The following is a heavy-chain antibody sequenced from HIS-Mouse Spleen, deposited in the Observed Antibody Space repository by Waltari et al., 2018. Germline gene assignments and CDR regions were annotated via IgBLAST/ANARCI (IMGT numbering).Heavy chain of an antibody. CDR1: GGSLSSRSYS. CDR2: IYYSGST. D-gene: IGHD6-13*01. CDR3: AREIPYSSSWYDWYFDL. J-gene: IGHJ2*01. Sequence: QLQLQESGPGLVKPSETLSLTCTVPGGSLSSRSYSWGWIRQPPGKGLEWIGSIYYSGSTYYNPSLKSRVTISVDTSKNQFSLKLSSVTAADTAVYYCAREIPYSSSWYDWYFDLWGRGTLVTVSS. V-gene: IGHV4-39*07.